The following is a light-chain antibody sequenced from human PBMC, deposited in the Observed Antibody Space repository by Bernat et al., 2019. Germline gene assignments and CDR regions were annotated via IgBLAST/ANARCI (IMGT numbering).Light chain of an antibody. CDR3: PLYGNSPLIT. CDR2: GTS. J-gene: IGKJ5*01. CDR1: QTISTSH. V-gene: IGKV3-20*01. Sequence: EIVLTQSPRTLSLSPGDRVTLSCRASQTISTSHLVWYQQKPGQAPRLLIYGTSSRATGIPDRFSGSGSGTDFTLIISRLEPEDFAVYYCPLYGNSPLITFGQGTRLEI.